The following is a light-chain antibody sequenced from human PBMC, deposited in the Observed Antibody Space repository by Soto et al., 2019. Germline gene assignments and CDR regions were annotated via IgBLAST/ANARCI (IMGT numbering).Light chain of an antibody. CDR1: SSNIGAGYD. J-gene: IGLJ2*01. V-gene: IGLV1-40*01. CDR3: QSYDSSLTASV. Sequence: QSVLTQPPPVSGAPGQRVTISCTGNSSNIGAGYDIHWYQQLPGIAPKLIIYGNTRRPSGVPARFSSSRSGPSASLAITGLQADDEADYYCQSYDSSLTASVFGGGTKVTVL. CDR2: GNT.